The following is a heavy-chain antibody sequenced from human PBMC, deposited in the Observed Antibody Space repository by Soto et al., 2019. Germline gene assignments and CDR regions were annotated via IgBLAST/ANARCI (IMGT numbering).Heavy chain of an antibody. CDR1: GFTFSTYW. Sequence: EVQLVESGGGLVQPGGSLRLSCAASGFTFSTYWMSWVRQAPGKGLEWVANVKQDGSETYYVDSVKGRFTISRDNAKNSLYLQMNSLRAEDTAMYYCARDSGTSDYWGQGTLVTVSS. D-gene: IGHD1-1*01. CDR3: ARDSGTSDY. V-gene: IGHV3-7*01. J-gene: IGHJ4*02. CDR2: VKQDGSET.